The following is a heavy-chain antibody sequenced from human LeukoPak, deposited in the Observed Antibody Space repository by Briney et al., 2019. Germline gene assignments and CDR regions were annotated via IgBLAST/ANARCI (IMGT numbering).Heavy chain of an antibody. J-gene: IGHJ6*02. CDR2: IVPILGIA. V-gene: IGHV1-69*04. CDR1: GGTFSSHA. D-gene: IGHD4-17*01. CDR3: ARDGVTTGGYYYYYGMDV. Sequence: SVKVSCKASGGTFSSHAISWVRQAPGQGLEWMGRIVPILGIANYARQFQGRVTITADKSTTTAYMEVRSLRSDDTAVYYCARDGVTTGGYYYYYGMDVWGQGTTVTVSS.